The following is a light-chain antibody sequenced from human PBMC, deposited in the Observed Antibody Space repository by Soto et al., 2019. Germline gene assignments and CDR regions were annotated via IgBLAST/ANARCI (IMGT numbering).Light chain of an antibody. J-gene: IGLJ1*01. CDR3: SSYAGSNTFV. CDR2: EVT. Sequence: QSALTQPPSASGSPGQSVTISCTGASSDVGGYNYVSWFQQHPGKAPKLLIYEVTNRPSGVPDRLSGSKSDNTASLTVSGLQAEDEADYYCSSYAGSNTFVFGTGTKLTVL. V-gene: IGLV2-8*01. CDR1: SSDVGGYNY.